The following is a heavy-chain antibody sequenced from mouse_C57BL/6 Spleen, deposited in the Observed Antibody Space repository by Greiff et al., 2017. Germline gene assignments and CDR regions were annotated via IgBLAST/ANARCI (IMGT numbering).Heavy chain of an antibody. J-gene: IGHJ2*01. CDR3: ARSGTTVVARGYYFDY. CDR1: GYTFTDYY. CDR2: IFPGSGST. V-gene: IGHV1-75*01. D-gene: IGHD1-1*01. Sequence: VQLQQSGPELVKPGASVKISCKASGYTFTDYYINWVKQRPGQGLEWIGWIFPGSGSTYYNEKFKGKATLTVDKSSSTAYMLRSSLTSEYSAVYFCARSGTTVVARGYYFDYWGQGTTLTVSS.